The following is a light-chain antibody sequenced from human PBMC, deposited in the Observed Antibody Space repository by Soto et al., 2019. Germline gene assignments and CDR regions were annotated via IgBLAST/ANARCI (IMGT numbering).Light chain of an antibody. Sequence: EIVLTQSPGTLSLSPRERATLSCRASQSVNDNYLAWYQHKPGKAPRLLIYVASSRAPGIPGRFSGSGSGTDFTLTISRLEPEDFAIYYCQQYAASPRTFGQGTQVEVK. V-gene: IGKV3-20*01. CDR1: QSVNDNY. CDR2: VAS. CDR3: QQYAASPRT. J-gene: IGKJ1*01.